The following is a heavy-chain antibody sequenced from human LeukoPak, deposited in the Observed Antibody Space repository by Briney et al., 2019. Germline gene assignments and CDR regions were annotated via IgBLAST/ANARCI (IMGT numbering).Heavy chain of an antibody. V-gene: IGHV4-4*02. J-gene: IGHJ5*02. CDR1: GGSISSTNL. CDR2: ICHSGST. Sequence: PSETLSLTCAVSGGSISSTNLWNWVRQPPGKGLEWIGEICHSGSTNYNPSLKSRVSISIDKSKNQFSLKLSSVTAADTAIYYCARDDFVDIAMVRLYHWGQGTLVTVSS. CDR3: ARDDFVDIAMVRLYH. D-gene: IGHD5-18*01.